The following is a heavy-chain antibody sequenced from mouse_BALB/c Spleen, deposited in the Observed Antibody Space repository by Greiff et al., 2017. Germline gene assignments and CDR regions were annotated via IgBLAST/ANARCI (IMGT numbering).Heavy chain of an antibody. V-gene: IGHV6-3*01. CDR3: TAPFYFDYDAY. Sequence: LQQSGGGLVQPGGSMKLSCVASGFTFSSYWMSWVRQSPEKGLEWVAEIRLKSDNYATHYAESVKGKFTISRDDSKSRLYLQMNSLRAEDTGIYYCTAPFYFDYDAYWGQGTLVTVSA. CDR2: IRLKSDNYAT. CDR1: GFTFSSYW. D-gene: IGHD2-4*01. J-gene: IGHJ3*01.